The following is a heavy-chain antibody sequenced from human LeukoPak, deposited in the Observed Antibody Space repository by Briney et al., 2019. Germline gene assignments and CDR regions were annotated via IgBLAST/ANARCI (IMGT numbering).Heavy chain of an antibody. CDR1: GYTFDDYG. J-gene: IGHJ6*03. CDR2: INWKGGST. CDR3: ASTPDYYMDV. V-gene: IGHV3-20*04. Sequence: PGGSLRLSCASSGYTFDDYGMSWVRHAPGKGLELVSGINWKGGSTGYADSVTGRFTISRDNAKNSLYLQMNSLRAEDTALYYCASTPDYYMDVWGKGTTVTVSS.